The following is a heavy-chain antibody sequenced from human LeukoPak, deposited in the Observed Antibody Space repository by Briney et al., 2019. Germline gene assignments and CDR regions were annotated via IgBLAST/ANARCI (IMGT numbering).Heavy chain of an antibody. CDR3: AIGTYTDPFFDY. J-gene: IGHJ4*02. CDR1: SDSISSYY. D-gene: IGHD2-2*02. V-gene: IGHV4-59*01. Sequence: SETQSLTCTVSSDSISSYYWSWIRQPPGKGLEWIGYTYYGGSTDYSPSLKSRLTISVDTSKNQFSLKLSSVTAADTAVYYCAIGTYTDPFFDYWGQGTLVTVSS. CDR2: TYYGGST.